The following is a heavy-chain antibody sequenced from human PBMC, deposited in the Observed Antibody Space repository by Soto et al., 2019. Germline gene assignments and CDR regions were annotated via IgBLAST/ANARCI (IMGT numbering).Heavy chain of an antibody. D-gene: IGHD2-15*01. J-gene: IGHJ4*02. CDR1: GHSFTSYW. CDR3: ARQPFYCSGGSCYSDDY. V-gene: IGHV5-51*01. Sequence: GESLKISCKGSGHSFTSYWIGWVRQMPGKGLEWMGIIYPGDSDTRYSPSFQGQVTISADKSISTAYLQWSSLKASDTAMYYCARQPFYCSGGSCYSDDYWGQGTLVTVSS. CDR2: IYPGDSDT.